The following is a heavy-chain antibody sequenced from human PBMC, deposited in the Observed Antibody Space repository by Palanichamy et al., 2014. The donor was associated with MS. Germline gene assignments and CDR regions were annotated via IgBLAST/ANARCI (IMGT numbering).Heavy chain of an antibody. D-gene: IGHD6-13*01. V-gene: IGHV3-48*02. Sequence: EVQLVESGGGLVQPGGFLRLSCAASGFTFSSYSMNWVRQAPGKGLEWVSYISSSSSTIYYADSVKGRFTISRDNAKNSLYLQMNSLRDEDTAVYYCARVTAAGSRFYYYGMDVWGQGTTVTVSS. J-gene: IGHJ6*02. CDR1: GFTFSSYS. CDR2: ISSSSSTI. CDR3: ARVTAAGSRFYYYGMDV.